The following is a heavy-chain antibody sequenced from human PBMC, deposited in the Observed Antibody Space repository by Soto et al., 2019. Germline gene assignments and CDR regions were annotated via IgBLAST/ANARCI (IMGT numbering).Heavy chain of an antibody. Sequence: QVQLQEMGPGLVKPSQTLTITCTVSGDSVNSAYWSWIRHLQGKGLEWMGNIYHTGRTFYNPSLKSRVAISIDTSKPLFSLKVRSVTAADTAVYYCARTDAYNSSFFDSWGQGTVVTVSS. V-gene: IGHV4-31*03. CDR3: ARTDAYNSSFFDS. CDR2: IYHTGRT. J-gene: IGHJ4*02. CDR1: GDSVNSAY. D-gene: IGHD6-6*01.